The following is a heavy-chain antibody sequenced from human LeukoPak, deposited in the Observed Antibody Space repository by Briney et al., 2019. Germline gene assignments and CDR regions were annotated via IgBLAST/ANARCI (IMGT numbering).Heavy chain of an antibody. J-gene: IGHJ3*02. V-gene: IGHV3-23*01. Sequence: WGSLRLSCAASGFTFSTYAVNWVRQAPGKGLEWVSTISGSGDSTYYADSVKGRFTISRDNSKDTLYLQMSSVRVDDTAVYYCAKEGPRGLAFDIWGQGTMVTVSS. CDR2: ISGSGDST. CDR1: GFTFSTYA. CDR3: AKEGPRGLAFDI.